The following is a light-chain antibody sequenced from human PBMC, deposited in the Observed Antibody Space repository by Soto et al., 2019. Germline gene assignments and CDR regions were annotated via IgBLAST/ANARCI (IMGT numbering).Light chain of an antibody. V-gene: IGKV3-11*01. CDR1: QSVSSY. CDR2: DAS. CDR3: QQRSNWLPIT. Sequence: EIVFTQSPATLSLSSGERTTPPFRARQSVSSYLAWYQQKPGQAPRLLIYDASNRATGIPARFSGSGSGTDFTLTISSLEPEDFAVYYCQQRSNWLPITFGQGTRLEIK. J-gene: IGKJ5*01.